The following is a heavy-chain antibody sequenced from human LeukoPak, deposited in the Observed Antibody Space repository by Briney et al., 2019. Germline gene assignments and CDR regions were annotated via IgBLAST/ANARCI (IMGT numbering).Heavy chain of an antibody. CDR2: ISWNSGSI. D-gene: IGHD3-22*01. CDR3: AKGQGYYYDSSGTFDY. CDR1: GFTFDDYA. J-gene: IGHJ4*02. V-gene: IGHV3-9*01. Sequence: GGSLRLSCAASGFTFDDYAMHWVRQAPGKGLEWVSGISWNSGSIGYADSVKGRFTISRDNAKNSLYLQMNSLRAEDTALYYCAKGQGYYYDSSGTFDYWGQGTLVTASS.